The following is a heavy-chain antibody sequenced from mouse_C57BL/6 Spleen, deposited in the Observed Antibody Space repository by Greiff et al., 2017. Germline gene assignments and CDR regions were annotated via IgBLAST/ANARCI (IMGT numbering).Heavy chain of an antibody. CDR3: ARSTMTSYYYAMDY. CDR1: GYTLTDYY. V-gene: IGHV1-76*01. CDR2: IYPGSGNT. J-gene: IGHJ4*01. D-gene: IGHD2-4*01. Sequence: QVQLKESGAELVRPGASVKLSCKASGYTLTDYYINWVKQRPGQGLEWIARIYPGSGNTYYNEKFKGKATLTAEKSSSTAYMQLSSLTSEDSAVYFCARSTMTSYYYAMDYWGQGTSVTVSS.